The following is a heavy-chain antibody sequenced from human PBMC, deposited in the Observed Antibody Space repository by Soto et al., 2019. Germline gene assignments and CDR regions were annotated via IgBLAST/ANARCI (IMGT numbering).Heavy chain of an antibody. CDR2: ISSSGGST. CDR3: AAKGGYSSPRWFDP. CDR1: GFTFGDRA. V-gene: IGHV3-23*01. Sequence: GGSLRLSCAASGFTFGDRAMSWVRQAPGKGLEWVSAISSSGGSTFYADSVKGRFTISRDNSKNTLFLRMNSLSAGDTAVYYCAAKGGYSSPRWFDPWGQGTLVTVSS. J-gene: IGHJ5*02. D-gene: IGHD5-12*01.